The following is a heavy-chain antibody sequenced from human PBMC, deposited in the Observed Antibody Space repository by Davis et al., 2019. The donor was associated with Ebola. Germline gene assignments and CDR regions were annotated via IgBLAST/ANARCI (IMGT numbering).Heavy chain of an antibody. CDR3: ARGGLVPAALYL. CDR2: IAYNGNT. CDR1: GASMTSYY. V-gene: IGHV4-59*01. D-gene: IGHD2-2*01. J-gene: IGHJ3*01. Sequence: PSETLSLPCTVSGASMTSYYWSWIRQPPGKGLEWIGYIAYNGNTIYNPTLKSRVTISGDTSKKQFFLRLSSVTAADSAVYYCARGGLVPAALYLWGQGAMVTVSS.